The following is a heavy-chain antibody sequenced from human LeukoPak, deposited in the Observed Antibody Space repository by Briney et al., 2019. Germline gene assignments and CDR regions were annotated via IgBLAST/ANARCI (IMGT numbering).Heavy chain of an antibody. V-gene: IGHV4-59*08. CDR3: ARQENYSDNSARRSQAIDY. Sequence: PSETLSLTCTVSGGAISYYYWSWIRQSPGKGLEWIGCVHYSGNTKYNPSLKSRVTMSVDTSKNQFSLKLSSVTAADTAVYYCARQENYSDNSARRSQAIDYWGQGTLVTVSS. D-gene: IGHD3-22*01. CDR2: VHYSGNT. CDR1: GGAISYYY. J-gene: IGHJ4*02.